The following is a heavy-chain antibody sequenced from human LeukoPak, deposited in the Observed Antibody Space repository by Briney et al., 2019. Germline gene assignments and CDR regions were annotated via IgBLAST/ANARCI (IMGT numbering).Heavy chain of an antibody. V-gene: IGHV4-39*07. CDR3: ARSILRYYFDSSGYYPYYFDY. CDR2: LYYSGSP. CDR1: GGSISSTNYY. Sequence: SETLSLTCTVSGGSISSTNYYWGWIRQPPGKGLEWIGSLYYSGSPYYNPSLKSRVTISVDTSKNQFSLKLSSVTAADTAVYYCARSILRYYFDSSGYYPYYFDYWGQGMLVTVSS. D-gene: IGHD3-22*01. J-gene: IGHJ4*02.